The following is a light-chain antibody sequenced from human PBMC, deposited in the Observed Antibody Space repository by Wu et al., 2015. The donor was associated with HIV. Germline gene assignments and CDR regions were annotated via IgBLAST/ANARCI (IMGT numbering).Light chain of an antibody. CDR3: QQLSSSPWP. J-gene: IGKJ4*01. CDR2: ATS. V-gene: IGKV1-NL1*01. CDR1: QGISKS. Sequence: DIQMTQSPSSLSASVGDRVTITCRASQGISKSLAWYRQKPGKAPKLLLYATSRLESGVPSRFSGSGSVTDYTLTISSLQPEDFATYYCQQLSSSPWPFGGGTKVEI.